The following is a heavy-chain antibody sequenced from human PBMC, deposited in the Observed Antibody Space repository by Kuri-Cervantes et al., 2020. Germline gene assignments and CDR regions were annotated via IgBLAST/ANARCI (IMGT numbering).Heavy chain of an antibody. D-gene: IGHD4-17*01. CDR1: GGSISSYY. CDR3: ARQNDYDDYGDAFDI. J-gene: IGHJ3*02. Sequence: SETLSLTCTVSGGSISSYYWSWIRQPAGKGLEWIGRIYTSGSTNYNPSLKSRVTISIDTSKNQFSLKLSSVTAADTAVYYCARQNDYDDYGDAFDIWGQGTMVTVSS. CDR2: IYTSGST. V-gene: IGHV4-4*07.